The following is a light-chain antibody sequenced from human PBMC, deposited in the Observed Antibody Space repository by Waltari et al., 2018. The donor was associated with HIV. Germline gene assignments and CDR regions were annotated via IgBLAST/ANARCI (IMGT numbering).Light chain of an antibody. CDR2: GAS. CDR1: QSVSSSY. CDR3: QQYGSSRT. V-gene: IGKV3-20*01. Sequence: EIVLTQSPGTLSLSPGERATLSCRASQSVSSSYLAWYQQKPGQAPRLLIYGASSRATCIPDSFSGSGSGTDFTLTISRLEPEDFAVYYCQQYGSSRTFGQGTKVEIK. J-gene: IGKJ1*01.